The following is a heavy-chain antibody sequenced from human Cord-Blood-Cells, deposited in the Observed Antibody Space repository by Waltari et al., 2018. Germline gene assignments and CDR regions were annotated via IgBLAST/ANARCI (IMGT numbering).Heavy chain of an antibody. CDR2: ISYDGSNK. V-gene: IGHV3-30*18. Sequence: QVQLVESGGGVVQPGRSLSLSCAASGFTFSSYGMHWVRQAPGKGLEWVAVISYDGSNKYYADSVKGRFTISRDNSKNTLYLQMNSLRAEDTAVYYCAKGGKYSSSSYFDYWGQGTLVTVSS. CDR3: AKGGKYSSSSYFDY. CDR1: GFTFSSYG. J-gene: IGHJ4*02. D-gene: IGHD6-6*01.